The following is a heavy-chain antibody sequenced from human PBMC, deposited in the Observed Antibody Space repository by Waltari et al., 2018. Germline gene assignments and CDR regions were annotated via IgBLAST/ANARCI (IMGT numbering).Heavy chain of an antibody. CDR1: GGSISSHY. V-gene: IGHV4-59*11. D-gene: IGHD3-10*01. J-gene: IGHJ4*02. Sequence: QVQLQESGPGLVKPSETLSLTCTVSGGSISSHYWSWIRQPPGKGLEWIGYIYYSGRTNYNPSLKSRVTISVDTSKNQFSLKLSSVTAADTAVYYCARVRGFGELGEYYFDYWGQGTLVTVSS. CDR2: IYYSGRT. CDR3: ARVRGFGELGEYYFDY.